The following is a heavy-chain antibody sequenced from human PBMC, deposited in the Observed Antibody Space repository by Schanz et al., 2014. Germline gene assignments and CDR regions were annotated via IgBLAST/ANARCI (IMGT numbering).Heavy chain of an antibody. Sequence: DVQLLESGGGLVQPGESLRLSCAASGFSFRKSAMYWVRQAPGKGLEWVSSISSTSSYIFYADSVKGRFTISRDNAKNSLYLQMNSLRAEDTAVYYCAREDCSATSCYFRYWGQGTLVTVSS. CDR2: ISSTSSYI. CDR1: GFSFRKSA. V-gene: IGHV3-21*01. CDR3: AREDCSATSCYFRY. D-gene: IGHD2-21*01. J-gene: IGHJ4*02.